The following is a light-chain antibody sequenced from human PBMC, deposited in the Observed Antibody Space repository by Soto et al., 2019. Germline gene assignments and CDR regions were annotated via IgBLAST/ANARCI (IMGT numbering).Light chain of an antibody. J-gene: IGKJ5*01. V-gene: IGKV1-33*01. CDR2: EVS. Sequence: IQLTQSPSSLSASVGDRVTLTCRASQGMSSYLAWYQQKPGKAPKLLISEVSNLEPGVPSRFSGSGSGTDFTLTISSLQPDDIATYYCQQYEDLPRTFGQGTRLEIK. CDR3: QQYEDLPRT. CDR1: QGMSSY.